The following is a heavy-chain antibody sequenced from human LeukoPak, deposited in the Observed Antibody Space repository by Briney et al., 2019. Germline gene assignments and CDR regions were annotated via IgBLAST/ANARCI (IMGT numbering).Heavy chain of an antibody. D-gene: IGHD3-9*01. J-gene: IGHJ4*02. CDR1: GFTFNTFN. Sequence: PGGSLRLSCAPSGFTFNTFNMNWVRQAPGRGLEWVSSITSGGDYIYYADSVQGRFTTSRDNAKNSLSLQLNSLRVEDTAVYYCARGHYDVLAASYKWTPDYWGQGTLVTVSS. CDR3: ARGHYDVLAASYKWTPDY. V-gene: IGHV3-21*01. CDR2: ITSGGDYI.